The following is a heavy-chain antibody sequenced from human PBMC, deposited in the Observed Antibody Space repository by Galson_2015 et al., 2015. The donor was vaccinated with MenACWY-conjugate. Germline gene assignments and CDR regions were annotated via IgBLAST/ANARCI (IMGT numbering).Heavy chain of an antibody. CDR3: AKLSTGGGA. CDR2: ISWNGGTI. V-gene: IGHV3-9*01. CDR1: GFTFDDYA. Sequence: SLRLSCAASGFTFDDYAMHWVRQAPGKGLEWVSGISWNGGTIGYADSVKGRFTISRDNAKNSLYLQMSSLRAEDTAFYYYAKLSTGGGAWGQGTLVTVSS. D-gene: IGHD1-14*01. J-gene: IGHJ5*02.